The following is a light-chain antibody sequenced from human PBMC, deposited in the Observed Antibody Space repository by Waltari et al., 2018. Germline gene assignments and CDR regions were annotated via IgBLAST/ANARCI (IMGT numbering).Light chain of an antibody. CDR2: HTS. V-gene: IGKV3-20*01. J-gene: IGKJ1*01. CDR3: QKYDFLPAT. CDR1: QGVGKY. Sequence: EIVLTQSPGTLSLSPGESATLSCRASQGVGKYLAWYQQRPGQAPRPLLYHTSIRATGIPDRFSGSGYGTDFSLTISRLEPEDVAVYYCQKYDFLPATFGQGTTVEIK.